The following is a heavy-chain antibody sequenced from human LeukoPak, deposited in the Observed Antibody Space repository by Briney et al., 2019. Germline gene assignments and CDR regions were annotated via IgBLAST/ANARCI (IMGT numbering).Heavy chain of an antibody. D-gene: IGHD3-10*01. CDR3: AREDGYYYGSGSSSGY. Sequence: ASVNVSCKASGYTFTSYGISWVRQAPGQGLEWVGWISAYNGNTNYAQKLQGRVTMTTDTSTSTAYMELRSLRSDDTAVYYCAREDGYYYGSGSSSGYWGQGTLVTVSS. CDR2: ISAYNGNT. J-gene: IGHJ4*02. CDR1: GYTFTSYG. V-gene: IGHV1-18*01.